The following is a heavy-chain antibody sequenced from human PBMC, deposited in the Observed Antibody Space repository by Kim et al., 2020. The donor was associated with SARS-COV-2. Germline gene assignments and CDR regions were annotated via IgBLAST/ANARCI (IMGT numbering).Heavy chain of an antibody. CDR2: IISSGSTI. Sequence: GGSLRLSCAASGFTFSSYEMNWVRQAPGKGLEWVSYIISSGSTIYYADSVKGRFTISRDNAKNSLYLQMKSLRAEDTAVYYCARESYDDSLDYWGQGTLVTVSS. J-gene: IGHJ4*02. V-gene: IGHV3-48*03. CDR1: GFTFSSYE. D-gene: IGHD5-12*01. CDR3: ARESYDDSLDY.